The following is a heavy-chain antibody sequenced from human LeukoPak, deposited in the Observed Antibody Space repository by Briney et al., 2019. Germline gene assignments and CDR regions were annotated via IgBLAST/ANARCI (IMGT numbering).Heavy chain of an antibody. Sequence: PGGSLRLSCAASGFTFSSYWMSWVRQAPGKGLEWVANIKQDGSEKYYVDSVKGRFTISRDNAKNSLYLQMNSLRAEDTAVYYCERDGSDSTGYYYALWGQGTLVTVSS. CDR3: ERDGSDSTGYYYAL. J-gene: IGHJ4*02. V-gene: IGHV3-7*01. CDR1: GFTFSSYW. D-gene: IGHD3-22*01. CDR2: IKQDGSEK.